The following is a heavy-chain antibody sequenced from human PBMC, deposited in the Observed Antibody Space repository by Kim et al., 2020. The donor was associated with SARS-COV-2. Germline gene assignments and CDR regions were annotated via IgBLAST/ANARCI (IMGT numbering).Heavy chain of an antibody. CDR3: ATERGIYGSGSYGLFDY. CDR1: GYTFTGYY. V-gene: IGHV1-2*02. J-gene: IGHJ4*02. D-gene: IGHD3-10*01. Sequence: ASVKGSCKASGYTFTGYYMHWVRQAPGQGLEWMGGINPNSGGTNYAQKVQGRVTMTRDTSISTAYMELSRLRSDDTAVYYCATERGIYGSGSYGLFDYWGQGTLVTVSS. CDR2: INPNSGGT.